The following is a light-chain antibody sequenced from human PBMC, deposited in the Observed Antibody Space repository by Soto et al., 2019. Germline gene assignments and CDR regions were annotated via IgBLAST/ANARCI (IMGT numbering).Light chain of an antibody. J-gene: IGKJ2*01. V-gene: IGKV1-6*01. Sequence: ALQMTQSPSSLSASVGDRVTITCRTSQGIGNDLGWYQQKPGQGPKLLIYAVSTLQSGVPSRFSGSGSGTDFTLTISSLQPEDFATYFCLQDYNYPPTFGQGTKLEIK. CDR2: AVS. CDR3: LQDYNYPPT. CDR1: QGIGND.